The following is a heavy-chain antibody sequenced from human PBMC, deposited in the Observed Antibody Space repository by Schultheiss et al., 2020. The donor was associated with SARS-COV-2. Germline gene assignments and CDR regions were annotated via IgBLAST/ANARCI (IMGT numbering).Heavy chain of an antibody. J-gene: IGHJ6*02. D-gene: IGHD3-3*01. Sequence: ASVKVSCKASGGTFSSYTVSWVRQAPGQGLEWMGWINTNTGNPTYAQGFTGRFVFSLDTSVSTAYLQICSLKAEDTAVYYCARDYDFWSGYYFYYGMDVWGQGTTVTVSS. CDR2: INTNTGNP. CDR3: ARDYDFWSGYYFYYGMDV. V-gene: IGHV7-4-1*01. CDR1: GGTFSSYT.